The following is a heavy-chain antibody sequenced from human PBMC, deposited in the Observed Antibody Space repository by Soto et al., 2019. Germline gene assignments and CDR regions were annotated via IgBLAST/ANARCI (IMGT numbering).Heavy chain of an antibody. CDR2: FDPEDGET. Sequence: GASVKVSCKVSGYTLTDLSMQWVRQAPGKGLEWMGGFDPEDGETIYAQKFQGRVTMTEDTATSTAYMELSRLRSEDTAVYYCARGAEGAVTYVGAFDIWGQGTMVTVSS. J-gene: IGHJ3*02. CDR1: GYTLTDLS. V-gene: IGHV1-24*01. D-gene: IGHD6-19*01. CDR3: ARGAEGAVTYVGAFDI.